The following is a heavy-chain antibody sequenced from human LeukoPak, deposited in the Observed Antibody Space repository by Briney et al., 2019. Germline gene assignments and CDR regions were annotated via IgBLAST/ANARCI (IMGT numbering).Heavy chain of an antibody. CDR1: GGTFSSYA. Sequence: VASVKVSCKASGGTFSSYAISWVRQAPGQGLEWMGGIIPIFGTANYAQKFQGRVTITADESTSTAYMELSSLRSEDTAVYYCARDRITIFGVVSGSDYGMDVWGQGTTVTVSS. D-gene: IGHD3-3*01. CDR2: IIPIFGTA. V-gene: IGHV1-69*13. J-gene: IGHJ6*02. CDR3: ARDRITIFGVVSGSDYGMDV.